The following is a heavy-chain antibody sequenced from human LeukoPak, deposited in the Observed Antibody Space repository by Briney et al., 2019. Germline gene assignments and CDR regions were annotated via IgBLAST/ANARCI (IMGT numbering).Heavy chain of an antibody. CDR1: GFTFSSYW. Sequence: GGSLRLSCAASGFTFSSYWMSWVRQAPGKGLEWVANIKQDGSEKYYVDSVKGRFTISRDSAKNSLYLQMNSLRAEDTAVYYCAREIRSPRDGYNPIDYWGQGTLVTVSS. J-gene: IGHJ4*02. CDR3: AREIRSPRDGYNPIDY. CDR2: IKQDGSEK. V-gene: IGHV3-7*01. D-gene: IGHD5-24*01.